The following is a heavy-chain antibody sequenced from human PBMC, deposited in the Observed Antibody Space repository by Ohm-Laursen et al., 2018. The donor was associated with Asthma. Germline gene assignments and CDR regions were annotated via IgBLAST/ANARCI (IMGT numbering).Heavy chain of an antibody. Sequence: ASVKVSCKASGYTFTSYAMHWVRQAPGQRLEWMGWINAGNGNTKYSQKFQGRVTITRDTSASTAYMELSSLRSEDTAVYYCARKAGSCITSNCYSLDFWGQGTLVTVSS. J-gene: IGHJ4*02. CDR1: GYTFTSYA. V-gene: IGHV1-3*01. CDR3: ARKAGSCITSNCYSLDF. CDR2: INAGNGNT. D-gene: IGHD2-15*01.